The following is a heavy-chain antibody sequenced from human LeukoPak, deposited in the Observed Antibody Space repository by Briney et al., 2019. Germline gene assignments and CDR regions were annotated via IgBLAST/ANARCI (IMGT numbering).Heavy chain of an antibody. Sequence: GGALRLSCAASGFTFSSYEMNWVRQAPGKGLERVSYISSSGSTIYYADSVKGRFTISRDNAKNSLYLQMNSLRAEDTAVYYCARGGSYLSAFDIWGQGTMVTVSS. CDR3: ARGGSYLSAFDI. CDR2: ISSSGSTI. V-gene: IGHV3-48*03. J-gene: IGHJ3*02. D-gene: IGHD1-26*01. CDR1: GFTFSSYE.